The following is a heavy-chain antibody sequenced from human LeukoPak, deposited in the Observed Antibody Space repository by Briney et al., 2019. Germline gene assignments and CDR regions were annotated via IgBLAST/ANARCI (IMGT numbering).Heavy chain of an antibody. CDR2: IYTSGST. D-gene: IGHD3-22*01. Sequence: SETLSLTCTVSGASISRYQWSWIRQPAGKGLEWLGRIYTSGSTDYNPSLKSRVTMSVDTSKNQFSLKLSSVTAADTAVYYCARDQYYYDSSGYQNFDYWGQGTLVTVSS. J-gene: IGHJ4*02. CDR3: ARDQYYYDSSGYQNFDY. V-gene: IGHV4-4*07. CDR1: GASISRYQ.